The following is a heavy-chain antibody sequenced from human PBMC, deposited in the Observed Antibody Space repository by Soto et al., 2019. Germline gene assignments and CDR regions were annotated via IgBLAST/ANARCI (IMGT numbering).Heavy chain of an antibody. Sequence: SETLSLTCTVSGGSISSSSYYWGWIRQPPGKGLEWIGSIYYSGSTYYNPSLKSRVTISVDTSKNQFSLKLSSVTAADTAVYYCASEPRYSSSWYYYYGMDVWGQGTTVTVSS. CDR1: GGSISSSSYY. CDR3: ASEPRYSSSWYYYYGMDV. J-gene: IGHJ6*02. D-gene: IGHD6-13*01. V-gene: IGHV4-39*07. CDR2: IYYSGST.